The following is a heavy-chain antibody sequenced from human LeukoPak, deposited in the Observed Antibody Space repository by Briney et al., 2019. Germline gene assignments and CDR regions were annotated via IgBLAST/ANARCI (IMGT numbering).Heavy chain of an antibody. CDR1: GFTFSSYA. Sequence: GGSLRLSCAASGFTFSSYAMNWVRQAPGKGLQWVSAISGSGGDTYYADSMKGRLTISGDNSKNTLSLQMNSLRAEDTAVYFCANQLGSGWFDYWGQGTLVTVSS. J-gene: IGHJ4*02. V-gene: IGHV3-23*01. D-gene: IGHD6-19*01. CDR3: ANQLGSGWFDY. CDR2: ISGSGGDT.